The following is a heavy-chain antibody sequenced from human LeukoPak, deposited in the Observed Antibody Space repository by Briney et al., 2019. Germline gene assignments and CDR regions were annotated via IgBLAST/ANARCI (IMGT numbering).Heavy chain of an antibody. J-gene: IGHJ4*02. Sequence: SETLSLTCTVSGGSISSYYWSWIRQPPGKGLEWIGYIYYSGSTNYNPSLKSRVTISVDTSKNQFSLKLSSVTAADTAVYYCARALPSGDYSYYFDYWGQGTLVTVSS. CDR1: GGSISSYY. CDR3: ARALPSGDYSYYFDY. D-gene: IGHD4-17*01. V-gene: IGHV4-59*01. CDR2: IYYSGST.